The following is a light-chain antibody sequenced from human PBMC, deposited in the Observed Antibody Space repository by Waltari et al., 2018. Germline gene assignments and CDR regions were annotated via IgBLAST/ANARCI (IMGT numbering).Light chain of an antibody. V-gene: IGKV4-1*01. CDR1: QSVLYSSNNKNY. CDR3: QQYYSTPYT. J-gene: IGKJ2*01. Sequence: DIVVTQSPHSLAVSLGERATINCRSSQSVLYSSNNKNYLAWYQQKPGQPPKLLIYWAFTRESGVPDRFRGSGSGTDFTLTISSLQAEDVAVYYCQQYYSTPYTFGQGTKLEIK. CDR2: WAF.